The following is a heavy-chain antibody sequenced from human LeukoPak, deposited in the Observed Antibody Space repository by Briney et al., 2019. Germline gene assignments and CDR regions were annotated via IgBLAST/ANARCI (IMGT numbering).Heavy chain of an antibody. J-gene: IGHJ6*02. V-gene: IGHV3-49*04. D-gene: IGHD3-16*01. CDR1: GFTFGDYA. Sequence: GGSLRLSCTASGFTFGDYAISWVRQAPGKGLEWVGFIRSKAYGGTTEYAASVKGRFTISRDDSKSIAYLQMNSLKTEDTAVYYCTKFSLEGGYYGTDVWGQGTTVTVSS. CDR2: IRSKAYGGTT. CDR3: TKFSLEGGYYGTDV.